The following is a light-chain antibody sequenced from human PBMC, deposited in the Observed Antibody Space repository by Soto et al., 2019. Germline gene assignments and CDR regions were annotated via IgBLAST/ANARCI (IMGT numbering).Light chain of an antibody. Sequence: QSVLTQPPSASGTPGQRVTISCSGSSSNIGGNNVYWYQQLPGTAPTLLIYKNNHRPSGVPDRFSGSTSGASASLAISGLRSEDEADYYCAAWDDSLSVVVFGGGTKLTVL. V-gene: IGLV1-47*01. CDR3: AAWDDSLSVVV. CDR1: SSNIGGNN. J-gene: IGLJ2*01. CDR2: KNN.